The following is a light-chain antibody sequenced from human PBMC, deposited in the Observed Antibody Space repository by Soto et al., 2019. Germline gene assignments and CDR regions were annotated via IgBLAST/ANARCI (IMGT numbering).Light chain of an antibody. CDR2: DVS. CDR3: SSYTGSSTYV. V-gene: IGLV2-14*01. Sequence: QSVLTQPGSVSGSPGQSITISCTGTSSDVGGYNYVSWYQQHPGKAPKLMIYDVSNRPSGISNRFSGSKSGNTASLTISGLQAEDEADYYCSSYTGSSTYVFGTGTKVTV. J-gene: IGLJ1*01. CDR1: SSDVGGYNY.